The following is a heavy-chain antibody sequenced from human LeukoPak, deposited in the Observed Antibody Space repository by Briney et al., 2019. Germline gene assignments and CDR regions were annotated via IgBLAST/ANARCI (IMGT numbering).Heavy chain of an antibody. CDR2: ISVSSSYI. D-gene: IGHD6-19*01. CDR3: ARDIRLNASGWNVIDY. J-gene: IGHJ4*02. Sequence: GGSLRLSCVASGFRFSTYRMNWVRQAPGKGPEGVSSISVSSSYIHYADSMKGRLTVSRDNAKNSLFLEMNSLRVEDTAVYYCARDIRLNASGWNVIDYWGQGTQVTVSS. V-gene: IGHV3-21*01. CDR1: GFRFSTYR.